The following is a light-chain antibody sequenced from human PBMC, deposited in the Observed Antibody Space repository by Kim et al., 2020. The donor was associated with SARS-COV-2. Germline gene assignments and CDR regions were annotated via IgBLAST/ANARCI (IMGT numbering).Light chain of an antibody. CDR2: GKN. V-gene: IGLV3-19*01. J-gene: IGLJ3*02. CDR3: NSRESSANHWM. Sequence: ALGQTVRITCQGDSLRSYYASWYQKKPGQAPVLVFYGKNNRPSGIPDRLSGSYSGNTASLTITAAQAEDEADYYCNSRESSANHWMFGGGTQLTVL. CDR1: SLRSYY.